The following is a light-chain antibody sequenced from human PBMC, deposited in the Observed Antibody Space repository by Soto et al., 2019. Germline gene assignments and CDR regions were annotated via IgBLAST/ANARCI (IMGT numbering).Light chain of an antibody. CDR1: SSDFDIYKY. Sequence: LTQPASVSGSPGQSITISCTGTSSDFDIYKYVSWYQQHPGKAPKLMIYQVTNRPSGVPDRFSGSKSGKTASLTISGLQAEDEAEYYCCSYAGSYTYVFGTGTKVNVL. V-gene: IGLV2-11*01. J-gene: IGLJ1*01. CDR2: QVT. CDR3: CSYAGSYTYV.